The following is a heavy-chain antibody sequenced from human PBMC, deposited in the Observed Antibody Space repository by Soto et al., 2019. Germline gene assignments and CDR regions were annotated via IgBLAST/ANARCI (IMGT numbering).Heavy chain of an antibody. V-gene: IGHV4-4*07. CDR3: ARGGQDFWSGPFDY. D-gene: IGHD3-3*01. J-gene: IGHJ4*02. CDR1: GGSISNYY. CDR2: IDTSGST. Sequence: SETLSLTCTVSGGSISNYYCNWFRQPAGKGLEWIGRIDTSGSTNYNPSLKSRVTMSVDTSKQEFSLKLSSVTAADTALYYCARGGQDFWSGPFDYWGRGALVTVSS.